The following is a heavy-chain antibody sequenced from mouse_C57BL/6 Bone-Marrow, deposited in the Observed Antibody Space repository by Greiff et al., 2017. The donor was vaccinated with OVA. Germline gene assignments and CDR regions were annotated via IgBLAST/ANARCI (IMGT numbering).Heavy chain of an antibody. V-gene: IGHV1-5*01. CDR1: GYTFTSYW. Sequence: EVQLQQSGTVLARPGASVKMSCKTSGYTFTSYWMHWVKQRPGQGLEWIGAIYPGNSDTSYNQKFKGKAKLTAVTSASTAYMELSSLTNEDSAVYYCTRNHGSSLWYFDVWGTGTTVSVSS. CDR2: IYPGNSDT. J-gene: IGHJ1*03. CDR3: TRNHGSSLWYFDV. D-gene: IGHD1-1*01.